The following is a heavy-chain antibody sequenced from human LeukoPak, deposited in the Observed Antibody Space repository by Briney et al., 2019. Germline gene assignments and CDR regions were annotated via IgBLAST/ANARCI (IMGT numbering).Heavy chain of an antibody. D-gene: IGHD6-13*01. J-gene: IGHJ3*02. V-gene: IGHV1-8*01. CDR2: MNPNSGNT. CDR3: ARARTEIYSSSWSDAFDI. Sequence: ASVKVSCKASGYTFTSYDINWVRQATGQGLEWMGWMNPNSGNTGYAQKFQGRVTMTRNTSISTAYMELSSLRSEDTAVYYCARARTEIYSSSWSDAFDIWGQGTMVTVSS. CDR1: GYTFTSYD.